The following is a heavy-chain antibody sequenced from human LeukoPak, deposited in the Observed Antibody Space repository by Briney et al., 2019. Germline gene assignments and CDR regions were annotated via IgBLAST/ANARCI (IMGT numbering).Heavy chain of an antibody. CDR3: ARDIAPTVGGSWNNNWFDP. V-gene: IGHV3-33*01. Sequence: PGGSLRLSCAASGFTFSSYGMHWVRQAPGKGLEWVAVIWYDGSNKYYADSVKGRFTISRDNSKNTLYLQMNSLRAEDTAVYHCARDIAPTVGGSWNNNWFDPWGQGTLVTVSS. CDR2: IWYDGSNK. CDR1: GFTFSSYG. D-gene: IGHD2-15*01. J-gene: IGHJ5*02.